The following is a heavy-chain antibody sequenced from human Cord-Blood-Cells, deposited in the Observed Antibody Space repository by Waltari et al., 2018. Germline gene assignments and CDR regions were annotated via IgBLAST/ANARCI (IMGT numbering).Heavy chain of an antibody. D-gene: IGHD1-26*01. V-gene: IGHV1-8*03. J-gene: IGHJ5*02. Sequence: QVQLVQSGAEVKKPWASVKVSCEPSGYTFTRYAIHWLRKATGQGLEWMGWMNPNSGNTGYAQKFQGRVTITRNTSISTAYMELSSLRSEDTAVYYCARGRGGSYYWFDPWGQGTLVTVSS. CDR1: GYTFTRYA. CDR3: ARGRGGSYYWFDP. CDR2: MNPNSGNT.